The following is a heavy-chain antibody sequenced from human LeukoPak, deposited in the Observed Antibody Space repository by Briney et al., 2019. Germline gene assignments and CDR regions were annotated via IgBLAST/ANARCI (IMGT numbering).Heavy chain of an antibody. Sequence: GGSLRLSCAASGFTFNNYAMSWVRQAPGKGLEWVGFIQAKAYGGATKYAASVNGRFSISRDDSQSIANLQMNDLKTEDTAVYYCTRAPHPRCSSSGCYLDYWGQGTLVTVSS. V-gene: IGHV3-49*04. CDR2: IQAKAYGGAT. J-gene: IGHJ4*02. CDR3: TRAPHPRCSSSGCYLDY. D-gene: IGHD2-2*01. CDR1: GFTFNNYA.